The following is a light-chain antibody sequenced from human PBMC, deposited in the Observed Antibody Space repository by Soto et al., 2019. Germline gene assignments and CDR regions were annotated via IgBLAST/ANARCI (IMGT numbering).Light chain of an antibody. CDR1: QSVSSSY. CDR3: QHYGSSPIN. Sequence: EIVLTQSPGTLFLSPGERATLSCRASQSVSSSYLAWYQQKPGQAPRLLIYGASSRATGIPDRFSGSGSGTDFTLTISSLEPEAFAVDDCQHYGSSPINFGQGTRLEIK. V-gene: IGKV3-20*01. J-gene: IGKJ5*01. CDR2: GAS.